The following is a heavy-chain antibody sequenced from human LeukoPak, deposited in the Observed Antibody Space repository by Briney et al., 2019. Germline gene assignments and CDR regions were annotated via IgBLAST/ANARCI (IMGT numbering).Heavy chain of an antibody. CDR1: GGSFSGYY. J-gene: IGHJ4*02. D-gene: IGHD3-9*01. Sequence: SETLSLTCAVYGGSFSGYYWSWIRQPPGKGLEWIGEINHSGSTNYNPSLKSRVTISVDTSKNQFSLKLSSVTAADTAVYYCATLDFDWLSDFDYWGQGTLVTVSS. V-gene: IGHV4-34*01. CDR3: ATLDFDWLSDFDY. CDR2: INHSGST.